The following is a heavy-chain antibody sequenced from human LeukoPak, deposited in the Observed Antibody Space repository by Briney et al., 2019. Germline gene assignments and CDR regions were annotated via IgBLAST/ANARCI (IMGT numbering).Heavy chain of an antibody. CDR2: MNPNSGNT. Sequence: ASVKVSCKASGYTFTSYDINWVRQATGQGLEWMGWMNPNSGNTGYAQKFQARVTMTRNTSISTAYMELNSLRAEDTAVYYCAREECSSTSCYPDFDYWGQGTLVTVSS. D-gene: IGHD2-2*01. CDR1: GYTFTSYD. J-gene: IGHJ4*02. CDR3: AREECSSTSCYPDFDY. V-gene: IGHV1-8*01.